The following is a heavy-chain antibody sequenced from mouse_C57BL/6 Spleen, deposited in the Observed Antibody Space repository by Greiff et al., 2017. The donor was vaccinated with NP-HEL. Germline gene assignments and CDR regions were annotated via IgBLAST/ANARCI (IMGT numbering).Heavy chain of an antibody. CDR2: IYPGDGDT. Sequence: QVQLQQSGPELVKPGASVKISCKASGYAFSSSWMNWVKQRPGKGLEWIGRIYPGDGDTNYNGKFKGKATLTADKSSSTAYMQLSSLTSEDSAVYFCAREGAYYSNYFDYWGQGTTLTVSS. CDR1: GYAFSSSW. D-gene: IGHD2-5*01. CDR3: AREGAYYSNYFDY. J-gene: IGHJ2*01. V-gene: IGHV1-82*01.